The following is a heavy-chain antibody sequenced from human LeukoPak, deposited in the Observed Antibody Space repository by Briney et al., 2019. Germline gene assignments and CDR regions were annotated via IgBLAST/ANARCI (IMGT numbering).Heavy chain of an antibody. CDR2: IYRSGST. CDR3: ARGTYGYYMDV. J-gene: IGHJ6*03. D-gene: IGHD4-17*01. CDR1: NYSISNSLY. Sequence: PSEPLSLTCSGSNYSISNSLYWGWLRQPPGKGLEWIGSIYRSGSTFYNPSLKSRVTISLDTSKNQLSLKLSSVTAAGTAVYFCARGTYGYYMDVWGKGTTVTVSS. V-gene: IGHV4-38-2*02.